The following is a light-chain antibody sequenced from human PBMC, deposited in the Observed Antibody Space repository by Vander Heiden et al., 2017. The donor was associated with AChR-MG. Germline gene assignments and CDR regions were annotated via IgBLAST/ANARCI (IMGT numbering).Light chain of an antibody. CDR2: GAS. Sequence: VSTLSPGTLSLSPGERATLSCKAGQRVNDNHLAWYQQKLGQTPRLLIHGASSGATGIPDRFSGSGSGTDFTLTISRLEPEDFAVYYCQQDANSPLTFGGGTRVEI. CDR1: QRVNDNH. CDR3: QQDANSPLT. V-gene: IGKV3-20*01. J-gene: IGKJ4*01.